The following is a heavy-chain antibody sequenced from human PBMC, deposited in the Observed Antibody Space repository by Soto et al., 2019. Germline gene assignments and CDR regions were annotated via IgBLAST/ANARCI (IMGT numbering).Heavy chain of an antibody. J-gene: IGHJ4*02. CDR2: IYYSGST. Sequence: SQTLSLTCTVSGGSISSYYWSWIRQPPGKGLEWIGYIYYSGSTNYNPSLKSRVTISVDTSKNQFSLKLTSVTAADTGVYDCARDSGEDPFDYWGQLTLVTSP. CDR1: GGSISSYY. D-gene: IGHD2-21*01. CDR3: ARDSGEDPFDY. V-gene: IGHV4-59*01.